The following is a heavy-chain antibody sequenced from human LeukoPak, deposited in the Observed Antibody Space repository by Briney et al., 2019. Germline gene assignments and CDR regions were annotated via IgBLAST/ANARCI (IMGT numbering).Heavy chain of an antibody. Sequence: ASVKVSCKASVYTFTGYYMHWVRQAPGQGLEWMGWINPNSGGTNYAQKFQGRVTMTRDTSISTAYMELSRLRSDDTAVYCCARSPIVVVPAAISYWGQGTLVTVSS. CDR2: INPNSGGT. CDR1: VYTFTGYY. J-gene: IGHJ4*02. V-gene: IGHV1-2*02. CDR3: ARSPIVVVPAAISY. D-gene: IGHD2-2*01.